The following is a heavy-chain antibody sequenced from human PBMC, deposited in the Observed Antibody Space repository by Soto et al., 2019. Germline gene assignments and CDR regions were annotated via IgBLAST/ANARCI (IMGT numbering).Heavy chain of an antibody. D-gene: IGHD2-2*02. V-gene: IGHV1-69*06. CDR1: GSRFSNYV. J-gene: IGHJ4*02. CDR2: IILIFNST. CDR3: AREGRGKKAGYNGLVSLGY. Sequence: QVQLVQSGAEVKTPGSSLKVSCKVSGSRFSNYVISWVRQAPGHGLEWLGRIILIFNSTKYAQSFQGRVTIPADKSTSTASLELSSLRSDDTAVYYCAREGRGKKAGYNGLVSLGYWGQGTLVTVSS.